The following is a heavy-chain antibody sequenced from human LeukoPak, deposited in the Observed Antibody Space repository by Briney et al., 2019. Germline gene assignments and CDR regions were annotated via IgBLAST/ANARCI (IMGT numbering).Heavy chain of an antibody. V-gene: IGHV4-38-2*02. CDR3: ARDGEGYCSSTSCYGGGDY. J-gene: IGHJ4*02. D-gene: IGHD2-2*01. CDR1: GYSISSGYY. Sequence: PSETLSLTCTVSGYSISSGYYWGWIRQPPGKGREWIGSIYHSGSTYYNPSLKSRVTISVDTSKNQFSLKLSSVTAADTAVYYCARDGEGYCSSTSCYGGGDYWGQGTLVTVSS. CDR2: IYHSGST.